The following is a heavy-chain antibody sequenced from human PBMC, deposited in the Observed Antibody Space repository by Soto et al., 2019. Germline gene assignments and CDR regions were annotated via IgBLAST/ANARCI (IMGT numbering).Heavy chain of an antibody. D-gene: IGHD4-17*01. V-gene: IGHV3-15*01. J-gene: IGHJ4*02. CDR3: GYMTTVTGFDY. CDR2: IKSKTDGGTT. CDR1: GFTSGDYA. Sequence: GGSLRLSCTASGFTSGDYAMSWFRQAPGKGLEWVGRIKSKTDGGTTDYAAPVKGRFTISRDDSKNTLYLQMNSLKTEDTAVYYCGYMTTVTGFDYWGQGTLVTVSS.